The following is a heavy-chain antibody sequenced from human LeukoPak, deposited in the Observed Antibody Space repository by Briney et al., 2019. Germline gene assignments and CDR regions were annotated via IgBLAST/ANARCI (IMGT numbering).Heavy chain of an antibody. D-gene: IGHD6-13*01. CDR3: ARDLGQQLVYYYYYMDV. V-gene: IGHV4-4*07. Sequence: SETLSLTCTVSGGSISSYYWSWIRQPAGKGLEWIGHIYTSGSTNYNPSLKSRVTMSVGTSKNQFSLKLSSVTAADTAVYYCARDLGQQLVYYYYYMDVWGKGTTVTVSS. J-gene: IGHJ6*03. CDR1: GGSISSYY. CDR2: IYTSGST.